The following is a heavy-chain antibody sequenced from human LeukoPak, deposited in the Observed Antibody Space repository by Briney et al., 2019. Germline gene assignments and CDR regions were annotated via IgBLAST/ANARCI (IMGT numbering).Heavy chain of an antibody. CDR1: GFTFSKYA. Sequence: GGSLRLSCAVSGFTFSKYAMNWVRQGPGKGLEWVSGIGASGGTTYYAHSVQGRFTISRDNSKNTLYLQLNRLSADDTGVYFCAKDLEAVAGTIVNDYWGQGTLVTVSS. D-gene: IGHD6-19*01. J-gene: IGHJ4*02. CDR2: IGASGGTT. V-gene: IGHV3-23*01. CDR3: AKDLEAVAGTIVNDY.